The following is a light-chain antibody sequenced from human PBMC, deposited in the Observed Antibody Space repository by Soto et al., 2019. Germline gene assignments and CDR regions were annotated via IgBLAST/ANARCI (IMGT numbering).Light chain of an antibody. CDR2: EDT. CDR3: CSYAGGCIYV. V-gene: IGLV2-23*01. CDR1: SSGVGTFDL. J-gene: IGLJ1*01. Sequence: QSVLTQSASVSGSPGESMTISCTGTSSGVGTFDLVSRYQQHPGNAPRLLIYEDTKRPSGVSSRFSGSKSGSTASLTISGLQAEDEADFYCCSYAGGCIYVFGTGPKVTVL.